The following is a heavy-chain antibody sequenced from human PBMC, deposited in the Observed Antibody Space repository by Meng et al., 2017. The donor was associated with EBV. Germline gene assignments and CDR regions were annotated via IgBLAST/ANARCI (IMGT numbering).Heavy chain of an antibody. CDR3: ARAEIAAAGRLDY. J-gene: IGHJ4*02. Sequence: RVQAGDEVKKPGSSVQVSCKASGGTFRSYAISWVRQAPGQGLEWMGGIIPIFGTANYAQKLQGRVTITADKSTSTAYMELSSLRSEDTAVYYCARAEIAAAGRLDYWGQGTLVTASS. CDR1: GGTFRSYA. V-gene: IGHV1-69*06. CDR2: IIPIFGTA. D-gene: IGHD6-13*01.